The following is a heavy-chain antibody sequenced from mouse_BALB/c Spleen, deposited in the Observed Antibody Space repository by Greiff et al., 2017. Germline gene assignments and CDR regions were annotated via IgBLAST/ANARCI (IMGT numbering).Heavy chain of an antibody. D-gene: IGHD2-1*01. CDR1: GFSLTGYG. Sequence: GKLMESGPGLVAPSQSLSITCTVSGFSLTGYGVNWVRQPPGKGLEWLGMIWGDGSTDYNSALKSRLSISKDNSKSQVFLKMNSLQTDDTARYYCARVDGNYPFDYWGQGTTLTVSS. CDR2: IWGDGST. J-gene: IGHJ2*01. V-gene: IGHV2-6-7*01. CDR3: ARVDGNYPFDY.